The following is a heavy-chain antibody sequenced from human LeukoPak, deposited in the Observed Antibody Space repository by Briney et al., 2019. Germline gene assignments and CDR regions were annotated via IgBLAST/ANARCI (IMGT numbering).Heavy chain of an antibody. D-gene: IGHD3-3*01. J-gene: IGHJ3*02. Sequence: SETLSLTCTVSGGSISSYSWNWIRQPPGKGLEWIGYIYYSGSTNYNPSLKSRVTISVDTSKNQFSLKLSSVTAADTAVYYCAVDSTIFRRGVAGDAFDIWGQGTMVTVSS. CDR3: AVDSTIFRRGVAGDAFDI. CDR1: GGSISSYS. V-gene: IGHV4-59*08. CDR2: IYYSGST.